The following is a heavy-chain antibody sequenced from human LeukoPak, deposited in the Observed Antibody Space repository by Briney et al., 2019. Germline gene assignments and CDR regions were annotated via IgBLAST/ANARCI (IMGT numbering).Heavy chain of an antibody. V-gene: IGHV4-38-2*02. CDR2: IYHTGTT. Sequence: PSETLSLTCTVSGFSIGDTYYWGWIRQPPGKGLEWIGNIYHTGTTYYNPSLNSRLTISIDTSKNQFSLRLSSVTAADTAVYFCARNRYFDWLEFDYWGQGILVTVSS. CDR1: GFSIGDTYY. J-gene: IGHJ4*02. CDR3: ARNRYFDWLEFDY. D-gene: IGHD3-9*01.